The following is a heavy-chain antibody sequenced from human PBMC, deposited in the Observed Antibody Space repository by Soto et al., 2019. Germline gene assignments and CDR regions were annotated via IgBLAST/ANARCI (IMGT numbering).Heavy chain of an antibody. CDR1: GGSISSSSYY. Sequence: SETLSLTCTVSGGSISSSSYYWGWIRQPPGKGLEWIGSIYYSGSTYYIPSLKSRVTISVDTSKNQFSLKLSSVTAADTAVYYCARTILYCSSTSCYPDWFDPWGQGTLVTVSS. D-gene: IGHD2-2*01. J-gene: IGHJ5*02. V-gene: IGHV4-39*01. CDR3: ARTILYCSSTSCYPDWFDP. CDR2: IYYSGST.